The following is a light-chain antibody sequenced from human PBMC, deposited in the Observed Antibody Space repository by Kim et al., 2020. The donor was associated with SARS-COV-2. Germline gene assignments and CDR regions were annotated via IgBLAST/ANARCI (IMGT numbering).Light chain of an antibody. V-gene: IGKV3-20*01. CDR2: QAS. Sequence: SAVDRATLSCRQSQPIRRDYLAWDQTEPGQAPRLLLYQASVRASDNPVRFSGRGSATDFTLNINNLGPEEFAVYYCQRYGGPPPYTLGKETRLE. CDR3: QRYGGPPPYT. CDR1: QPIRRDY. J-gene: IGKJ2*01.